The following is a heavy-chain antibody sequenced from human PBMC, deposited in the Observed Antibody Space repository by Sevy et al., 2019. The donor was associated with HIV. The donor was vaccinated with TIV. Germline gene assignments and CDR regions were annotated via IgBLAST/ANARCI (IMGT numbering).Heavy chain of an antibody. V-gene: IGHV3-30*18. CDR1: GFTFGNYG. Sequence: GGSLRLSCAASGFTFGNYGMHWVRQAPGKGLEWVAIISYDGSNKYYGDSVEGRFTISRDNSKNTLYLQLNSLRVEDTAVYYCAKKDETGEAYWYYDLWGRGTLVTVSS. CDR2: ISYDGSNK. CDR3: AKKDETGEAYWYYDL. D-gene: IGHD2-8*02. J-gene: IGHJ2*01.